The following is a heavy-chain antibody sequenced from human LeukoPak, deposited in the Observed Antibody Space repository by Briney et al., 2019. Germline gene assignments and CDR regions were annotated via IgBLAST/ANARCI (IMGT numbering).Heavy chain of an antibody. CDR3: ARGSDYSNGNIYEDDYEY. CDR1: GFIFDKYW. J-gene: IGHJ4*02. CDR2: INQDGRVK. D-gene: IGHD2-8*01. V-gene: IGHV3-7*01. Sequence: PGGSLRLSCAASGFIFDKYWMDWVRQAPGKGLEWVAQINQDGRVKHYVVSVKGRFTISRDNAKNLVSLQMSSLRAEDTAVYYCARGSDYSNGNIYEDDYEYWGQGTLVTVSS.